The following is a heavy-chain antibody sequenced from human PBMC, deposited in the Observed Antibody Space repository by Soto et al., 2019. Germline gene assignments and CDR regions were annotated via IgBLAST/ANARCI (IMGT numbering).Heavy chain of an antibody. D-gene: IGHD6-13*01. CDR2: IRSKANSYAT. Sequence: QPGGSLRLSCAASGFTFSGSAMRWVRQASGKGLEWVGRIRSKANSYATAYAASVKGRFTISRDDSKNTAYLQMNSLKTEDTAVYYCTHLKGIPKNWGQGTLVTVSS. CDR1: GFTFSGSA. CDR3: THLKGIPKN. J-gene: IGHJ4*02. V-gene: IGHV3-73*01.